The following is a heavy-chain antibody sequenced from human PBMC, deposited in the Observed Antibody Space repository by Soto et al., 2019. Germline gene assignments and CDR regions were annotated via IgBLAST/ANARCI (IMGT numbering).Heavy chain of an antibody. CDR3: ARDGGTYCDY. CDR1: GFTFSTYW. J-gene: IGHJ4*02. V-gene: IGHV3-74*01. D-gene: IGHD3-16*01. Sequence: EVQLVESGGGLVQPGGSLRLSCAASGFTFSTYWMHWVRQAPGKGLVWVSRLDNDGTNTRYADSVKGRFTVSRDNGKNTVYLQMDSLRAEDTAVYYCARDGGTYCDYWGQGTLVTVSS. CDR2: LDNDGTNT.